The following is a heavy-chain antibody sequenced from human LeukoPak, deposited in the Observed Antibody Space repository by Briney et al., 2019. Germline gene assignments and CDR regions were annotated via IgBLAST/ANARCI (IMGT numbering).Heavy chain of an antibody. J-gene: IGHJ4*02. CDR3: ARDYIAVAGGFDY. D-gene: IGHD6-19*01. Sequence: SETLSLTCAVYGGSFSGYYWSWIRQPPGKGLEWIGEINHSGSTNYNPSLKSRVTISVDTSKNQFSLKLSSVTAADTAVYYCARDYIAVAGGFDYWGQGTLVTVSS. V-gene: IGHV4-34*01. CDR2: INHSGST. CDR1: GGSFSGYY.